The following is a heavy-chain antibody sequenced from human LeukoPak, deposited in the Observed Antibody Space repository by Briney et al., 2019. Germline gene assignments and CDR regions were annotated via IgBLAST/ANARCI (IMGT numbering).Heavy chain of an antibody. CDR1: GYSFTSYW. CDR3: ARLWAVAGTGDGAFDI. J-gene: IGHJ3*02. Sequence: GESLKISCKGSGYSFTSYWIGWVRQMPGKGLEWMGIIYPGDSDTRYSPSFQGQVTISADKSISTAYLQWSSLKASDTAMYYSARLWAVAGTGDGAFDIWGQGTMVTVSS. D-gene: IGHD6-19*01. V-gene: IGHV5-51*01. CDR2: IYPGDSDT.